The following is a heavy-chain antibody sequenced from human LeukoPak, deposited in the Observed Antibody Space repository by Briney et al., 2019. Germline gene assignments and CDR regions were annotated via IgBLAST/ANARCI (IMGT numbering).Heavy chain of an antibody. CDR1: GFTFSSYA. Sequence: GGSLRLSCAASGFTFSSYAMSWVRQVPGKGLEWVSAISGSGGSTYYADSVKGRFTISRDNSKNTLYLQMNSLRAEDTAVYYCAKDHEWESLRVYDYWGQGTLVTVSS. CDR2: ISGSGGST. D-gene: IGHD1-26*01. J-gene: IGHJ4*02. V-gene: IGHV3-23*01. CDR3: AKDHEWESLRVYDY.